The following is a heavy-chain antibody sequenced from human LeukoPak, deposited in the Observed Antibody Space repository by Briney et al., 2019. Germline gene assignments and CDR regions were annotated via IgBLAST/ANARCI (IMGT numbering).Heavy chain of an antibody. V-gene: IGHV4-38-2*02. CDR2: IYHSGST. CDR3: ARVITMVRGVTTGAFDI. Sequence: SETLSLTCTVSGYSISSGYFWGWIRQPPGKGLECIGTIYHSGSTYYNPSLKSRVTISVDTSKNQFSLKLNSVTAADTAVYYCARVITMVRGVTTGAFDIWGQGTMVTVSS. D-gene: IGHD3-10*01. CDR1: GYSISSGYF. J-gene: IGHJ3*02.